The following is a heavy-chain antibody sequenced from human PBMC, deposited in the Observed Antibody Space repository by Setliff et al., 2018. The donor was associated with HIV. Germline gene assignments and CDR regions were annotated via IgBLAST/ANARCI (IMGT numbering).Heavy chain of an antibody. CDR3: AKERGCSQPCDY. CDR1: GFTFNNFG. CDR2: INAGGGNT. Sequence: PGESLRLSCAASGFTFNNFGMNWVRQAPGKGLEFVSAINAGGGNTYYANSVKGRFTISRDNSKNMLYLQMNSLRADDTAVYFCAKERGCSQPCDYWGQGTLVTVSS. D-gene: IGHD2-8*01. V-gene: IGHV3-23*01. J-gene: IGHJ4*02.